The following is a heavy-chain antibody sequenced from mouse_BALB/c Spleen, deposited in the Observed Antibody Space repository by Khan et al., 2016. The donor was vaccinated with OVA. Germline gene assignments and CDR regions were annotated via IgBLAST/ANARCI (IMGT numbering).Heavy chain of an antibody. CDR1: GFTFTGYA. V-gene: IGHV1S137*01. Sequence: VQLQESGPELVRPGVSVKMSCKGSGFTFTGYAMHWVKQRHAKSLEWVGLISTYCGNTNYNQMFKGKATLTVDKSSSTAYMELSSLTSEDSAIYSFARPACDGSFDYWGQGTTLTVSS. CDR2: ISTYCGNT. CDR3: ARPACDGSFDY. D-gene: IGHD2-3*01. J-gene: IGHJ2*01.